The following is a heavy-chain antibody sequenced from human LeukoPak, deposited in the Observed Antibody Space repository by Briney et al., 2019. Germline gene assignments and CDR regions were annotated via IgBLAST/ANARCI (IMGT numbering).Heavy chain of an antibody. J-gene: IGHJ5*02. Sequence: GSLRLSCAASGFTLSSYWMSWVRQAPGKGLEWVANIKQDGSEKYYVDSVKGRFTISRDNAKNSLYLQMNSLRAEDTAVYYCARAPYSSGWYYWFDPWGQGTLVTVSS. D-gene: IGHD6-19*01. CDR1: GFTLSSYW. CDR2: IKQDGSEK. V-gene: IGHV3-7*04. CDR3: ARAPYSSGWYYWFDP.